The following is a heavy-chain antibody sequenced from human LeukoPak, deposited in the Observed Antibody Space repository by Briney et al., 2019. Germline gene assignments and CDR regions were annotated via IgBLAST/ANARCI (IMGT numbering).Heavy chain of an antibody. CDR2: IYYSGSA. D-gene: IGHD2-2*03. V-gene: IGHV4-39*01. J-gene: IGHJ6*03. CDR1: GDSIIRSRYY. CDR3: ARQGGYCSSTSCFPNYYYFYYYMDV. Sequence: MSSETLSLTCTVSGDSIIRSRYYWGWIRQPPGKGLEWFGSIYYSGSAYYNPSLKSRVTISVDTSKNQFSLKLSSVTAADTAIYYCARQGGYCSSTSCFPNYYYFYYYMDVWGKGTTVIVSS.